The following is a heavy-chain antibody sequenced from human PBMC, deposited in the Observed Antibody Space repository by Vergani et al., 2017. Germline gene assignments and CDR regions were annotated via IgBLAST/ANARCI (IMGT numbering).Heavy chain of an antibody. CDR3: ARMWEDTAMAFDY. CDR2: IDLDDDT. D-gene: IGHD5-18*01. Sequence: QVTLRESGPALVKPTQTLTLTCTFSGFSLSTSGMCVSWFRQPPGKALEWLALIDLDDDTYYSTSLKTRLTISQDTSKNQVVLTMTNMDPVDTATYYCARMWEDTAMAFDYWGQGTLVTVSS. V-gene: IGHV2-70*01. J-gene: IGHJ4*02. CDR1: GFSLSTSGMC.